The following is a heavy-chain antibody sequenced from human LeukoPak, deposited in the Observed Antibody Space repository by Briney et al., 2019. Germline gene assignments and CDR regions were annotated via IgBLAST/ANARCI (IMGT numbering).Heavy chain of an antibody. D-gene: IGHD1-26*01. CDR2: IYTDGGT. J-gene: IGHJ4*02. CDR1: GFTVSSNY. V-gene: IGHV3-53*01. Sequence: GGSLRLSCAASGFTVSSNYMTWVRQAPGKGLEWVSVIYTDGGTYYADSVKGRFTISRDNSKNTVYLQMNSLRADDTAVYYCVKSRRVGANQRGLFDYWGQGTLVTVSP. CDR3: VKSRRVGANQRGLFDY.